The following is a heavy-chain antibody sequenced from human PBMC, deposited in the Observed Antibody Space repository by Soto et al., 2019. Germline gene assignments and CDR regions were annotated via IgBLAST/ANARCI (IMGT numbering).Heavy chain of an antibody. CDR3: ARDISMIVVAPGH. CDR2: IWFDGSNE. J-gene: IGHJ4*02. V-gene: IGHV3-33*01. Sequence: QVQLVESGGGVVQPGRSLRLSCAASGFTFSAYGMHWVRQAPGKGLEWVAVIWFDGSNEYYADSVKGRFTISRDNSKNTLYLQMNSLRAEDTAVYYCARDISMIVVAPGHWGQGTLVTVSS. D-gene: IGHD3-22*01. CDR1: GFTFSAYG.